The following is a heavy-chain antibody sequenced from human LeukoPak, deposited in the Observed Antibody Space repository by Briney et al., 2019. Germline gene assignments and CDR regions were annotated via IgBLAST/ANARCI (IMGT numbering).Heavy chain of an antibody. CDR1: GYTFTGYY. CDR2: INPNSGGT. J-gene: IGHJ5*02. V-gene: IGHV1-2*02. CDR3: ARHLIREEYSSSSIGFDP. D-gene: IGHD6-6*01. Sequence: ASVKVSCKASGYTFTGYYMHWVRQAPGQGLEWIGWINPNSGGTNYAQKFQGRVTMTRDTSISTAYMELSRLRSDDTAVYYCARHLIREEYSSSSIGFDPWGQGTLVTVSS.